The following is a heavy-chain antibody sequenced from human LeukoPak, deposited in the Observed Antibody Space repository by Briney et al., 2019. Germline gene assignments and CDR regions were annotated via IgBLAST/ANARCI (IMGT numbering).Heavy chain of an antibody. V-gene: IGHV3-23*01. CDR2: ISGSGGST. D-gene: IGHD1-1*01. J-gene: IGHJ4*02. CDR3: AKGTTADY. CDR1: GFTFSNNW. Sequence: GGSLRLSCAASGFTFSNNWMAWVRQAPGKGLEWVSAISGSGGSTYYADSVKGRFTISRDNSKNTLYLQMNSLRAEDTAVYYCAKGTTADYWGQGTLVTVSS.